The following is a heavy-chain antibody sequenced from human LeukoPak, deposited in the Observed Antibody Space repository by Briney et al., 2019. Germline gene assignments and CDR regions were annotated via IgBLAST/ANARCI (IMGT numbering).Heavy chain of an antibody. Sequence: GGSLRLSCAASGFTFSSYSMNWVRQAPGKGLEWVSSISSSSNYIYYADSVKGRFTISRDNAKNSLYLQMNSLRAEDTAVYYCARGAGSDYWGQGTLVTVSS. CDR1: GFTFSSYS. CDR3: ARGAGSDY. CDR2: ISSSSNYI. D-gene: IGHD5-12*01. V-gene: IGHV3-21*06. J-gene: IGHJ4*02.